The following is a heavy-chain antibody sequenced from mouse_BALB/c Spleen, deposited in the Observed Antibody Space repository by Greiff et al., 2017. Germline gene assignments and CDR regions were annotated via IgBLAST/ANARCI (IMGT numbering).Heavy chain of an antibody. Sequence: EVKVEESGPELVKPGASVKMSCKASGYTFTSYVMHWVKQRPEQGLEWIGWIDPENGATEYAPKFQGKATMTADTSSNTAYLQLSSLTSEDTAVYYCNGGSSYWYFDVWGAGTTVTVSS. V-gene: IGHV14-4*02. CDR2: IDPENGAT. D-gene: IGHD1-1*01. CDR3: NGGSSYWYFDV. J-gene: IGHJ1*01. CDR1: GYTFTSYV.